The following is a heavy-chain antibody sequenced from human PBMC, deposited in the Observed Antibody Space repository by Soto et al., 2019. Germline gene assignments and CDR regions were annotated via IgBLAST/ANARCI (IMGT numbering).Heavy chain of an antibody. V-gene: IGHV1-18*01. CDR2: ISAYNGNT. CDR1: GYTFTTYG. J-gene: IGHJ4*02. CDR3: ARGPFCSGATCYSQFFDH. Sequence: ASVKVSCKAFGYTFTTYGISWVRRAPGQGLEWMGWISAYNGNTNYAQKFQGRVTMTTDTSTSAVYMELRSLGSDDTAVYYCARGPFCSGATCYSQFFDHWGQGTLVNV. D-gene: IGHD2-15*01.